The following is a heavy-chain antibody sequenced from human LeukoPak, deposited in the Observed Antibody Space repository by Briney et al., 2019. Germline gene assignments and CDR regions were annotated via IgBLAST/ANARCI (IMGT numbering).Heavy chain of an antibody. CDR2: IYYSGST. J-gene: IGHJ1*01. Sequence: SETLSLTCSVSGGSISSYYWSWIRQPPGKGLEWIGYIYYSGSTNYNPSLKSRVTISVDRSKNQFSLKLSSVTAADTAVYYCARVFWSSSSWYVQHWGQGTLVTVSS. V-gene: IGHV4-59*12. CDR1: GGSISSYY. D-gene: IGHD6-13*01. CDR3: ARVFWSSSSWYVQH.